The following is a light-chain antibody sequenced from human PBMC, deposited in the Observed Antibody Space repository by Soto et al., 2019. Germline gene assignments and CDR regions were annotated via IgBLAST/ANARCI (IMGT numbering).Light chain of an antibody. J-gene: IGKJ5*01. Sequence: DIVMIQSPDSLSVSLGERATINCKSSQSVLYSSNNKNYLAWYQQKPGQPPKLLIYCASTRESGVPDRFSGSGSGTDFTLTISSLQAEDVAVYYCQQYYSTPITFGQGTRLEIK. V-gene: IGKV4-1*01. CDR1: QSVLYSSNNKNY. CDR2: CAS. CDR3: QQYYSTPIT.